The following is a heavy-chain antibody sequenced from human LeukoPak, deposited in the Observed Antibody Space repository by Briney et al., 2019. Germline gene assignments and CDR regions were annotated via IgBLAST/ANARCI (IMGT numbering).Heavy chain of an antibody. J-gene: IGHJ4*02. V-gene: IGHV1-8*01. D-gene: IGHD4-11*01. CDR3: ARVGLRTTHVDFDY. Sequence: ASVKVSCKASGYTFTSYDINWVRQATGQGLEWMGWMNPNSGNTGYAQKFQGRVTMTRNTSISTAYMELSSLRSEDTAVYYCARVGLRTTHVDFDYWGQGTLVTVSS. CDR2: MNPNSGNT. CDR1: GYTFTSYD.